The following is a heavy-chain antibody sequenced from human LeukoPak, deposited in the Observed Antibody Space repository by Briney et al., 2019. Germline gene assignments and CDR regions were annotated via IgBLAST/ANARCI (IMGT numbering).Heavy chain of an antibody. CDR3: ARGLPSGY. Sequence: SETLSVTCTVSGGSISTFYWSWIRQPAGKGLEWIGRFSTSGSTDYNPSLKSRVTMSVDTSKNQFSLKLSSVTAADTAVYYCARGLPSGYGGQGTLVTVSS. V-gene: IGHV4-4*07. D-gene: IGHD6-25*01. CDR1: GGSISTFY. CDR2: FSTSGST. J-gene: IGHJ4*02.